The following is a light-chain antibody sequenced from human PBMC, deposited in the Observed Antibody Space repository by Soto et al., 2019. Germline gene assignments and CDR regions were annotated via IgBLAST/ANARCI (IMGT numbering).Light chain of an antibody. J-gene: IGKJ5*01. CDR2: GIS. Sequence: DMVMPQSPAILSVSPGESATLSCRASQSVNSNYLAWYQQHPGQPPRLLIYGISTRAAGIPARFSGSGSGTEFSLTISSLQSEDFAVYYCQQYSKWPITFGQGTRLE. CDR3: QQYSKWPIT. V-gene: IGKV3-15*01. CDR1: QSVNSN.